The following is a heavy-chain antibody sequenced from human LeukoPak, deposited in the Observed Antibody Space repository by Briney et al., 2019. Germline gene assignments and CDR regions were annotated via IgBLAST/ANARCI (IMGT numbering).Heavy chain of an antibody. D-gene: IGHD3-16*01. Sequence: GGSLRLSCAASGFTFRTYNMNWVRQAPGKGLEWVSSISTSSNYIYYADSVRSRFTISRDNAKSSLYLQMNSLRAEDTDVYYCARDVGASAPDAFDIWGQGTMVTVSS. CDR3: ARDVGASAPDAFDI. CDR2: ISTSSNYI. CDR1: GFTFRTYN. J-gene: IGHJ3*02. V-gene: IGHV3-21*01.